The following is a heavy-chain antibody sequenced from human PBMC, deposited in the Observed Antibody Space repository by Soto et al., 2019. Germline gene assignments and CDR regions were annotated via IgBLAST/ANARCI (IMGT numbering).Heavy chain of an antibody. V-gene: IGHV3-23*01. CDR2: ISGSGGST. J-gene: IGHJ4*02. D-gene: IGHD3-22*01. CDR1: GFTFSSYA. Sequence: EVQLLESGGGLVQPGGSLRLSCAASGFTFSSYAMSWVRQAPGKGLEWVSAISGSGGSTYYADSVKGRFTISRDNSKNTLYLQMNSLRAEDTAVYYCANPSPDYYDSSGYYYLLGPWSNWGQGTLVTVSS. CDR3: ANPSPDYYDSSGYYYLLGPWSN.